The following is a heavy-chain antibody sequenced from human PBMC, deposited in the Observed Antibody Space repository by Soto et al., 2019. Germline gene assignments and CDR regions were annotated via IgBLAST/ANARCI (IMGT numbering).Heavy chain of an antibody. CDR3: ARPQTGHSGGSQFDP. CDR1: GGSIRNHYFS. J-gene: IGHJ5*02. CDR2: IYYGGST. D-gene: IGHD6-19*01. Sequence: SETLSITCAVSGGSIRNHYFSWGSIRQPPEMGLGLIGSIYYGGSTYYHPSLKSRVTISVDTSKNQFSLKLTSVTAADTAVYYCARPQTGHSGGSQFDPWGQGSLVTVS. V-gene: IGHV4-39*01.